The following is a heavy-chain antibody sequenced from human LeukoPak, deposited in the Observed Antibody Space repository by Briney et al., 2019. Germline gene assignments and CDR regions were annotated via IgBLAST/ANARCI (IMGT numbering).Heavy chain of an antibody. CDR3: ARDLEVEGIGPTL. J-gene: IGHJ4*02. CDR1: GFTFSDYF. V-gene: IGHV3-21*01. Sequence: GGSLRLSCAASGFTFSDYFMSWVRQAPGKGLEWVSSISRSSSYIYYADSVKGRFTISRDNAKNSLYLQMNRLRAEDTAVYYCARDLEVEGIGPTLWGQGTLVTVSS. CDR2: ISRSSSYI. D-gene: IGHD2-15*01.